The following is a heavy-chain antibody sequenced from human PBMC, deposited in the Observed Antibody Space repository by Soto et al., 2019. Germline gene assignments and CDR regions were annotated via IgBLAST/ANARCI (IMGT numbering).Heavy chain of an antibody. D-gene: IGHD5-18*01. CDR3: ARGAGFSYASTWFDI. CDR2: IYYTGST. V-gene: IGHV4-61*03. CDR1: GASVSSGTYY. Sequence: QVQLQESGPGLVKPSETLSLTCTVFGASVSSGTYYWSWIRQAPGKGLEWVGHIYYTGSTNDNPSLNNRVTISVDTSKNHFSLQLTSVTAADTAVYYCARGAGFSYASTWFDIWGQGTLVTVSS. J-gene: IGHJ5*02.